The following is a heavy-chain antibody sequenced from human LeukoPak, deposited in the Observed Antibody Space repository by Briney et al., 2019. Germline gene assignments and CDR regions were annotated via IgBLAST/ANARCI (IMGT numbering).Heavy chain of an antibody. Sequence: SVKVSCKASGGTFSSYAISWVRQAPGQGLEWMGGIIPIFGTANYAQKFQGRVTITADESTSTAYMELSSLGSEDTAVYYCARGAQSMIVSKFDYWGQGTLVTVSS. D-gene: IGHD3-22*01. CDR2: IIPIFGTA. J-gene: IGHJ4*02. CDR1: GGTFSSYA. CDR3: ARGAQSMIVSKFDY. V-gene: IGHV1-69*13.